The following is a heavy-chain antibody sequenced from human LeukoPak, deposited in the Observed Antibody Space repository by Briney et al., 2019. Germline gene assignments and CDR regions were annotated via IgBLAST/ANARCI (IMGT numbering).Heavy chain of an antibody. CDR3: SRDPRGIALAGTYDY. Sequence: GESLRLSCAASGFSFSSFGVHWVRQAPGKGLEWVAVISYDGNKKYYGDSVKGRFTISRDNSMNTLYLKMNSLRADDTAVYYCSRDPRGIALAGTYDYWGQGILVTVSS. D-gene: IGHD6-19*01. V-gene: IGHV3-30*03. CDR1: GFSFSSFG. J-gene: IGHJ4*02. CDR2: ISYDGNKK.